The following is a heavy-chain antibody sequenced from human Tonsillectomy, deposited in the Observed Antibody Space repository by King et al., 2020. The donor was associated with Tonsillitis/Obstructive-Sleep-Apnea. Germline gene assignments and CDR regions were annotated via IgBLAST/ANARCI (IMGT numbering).Heavy chain of an antibody. D-gene: IGHD6-13*01. CDR2: IRSKAYGGTT. V-gene: IGHV3-49*04. CDR3: TIVGSCITALYRIDL. CDR1: GFTFGDYA. J-gene: IGHJ6*02. Sequence: VQLVESGGGLVQPGRSLRLSCTASGFTFGDYAMNWVRQAPGKGLEWVGVIRSKAYGGTTEYAASVKGRFTISRDDSKSIAYLQMNSLKTEDTAVYYCTIVGSCITALYRIDLWGQGPTVPVSS.